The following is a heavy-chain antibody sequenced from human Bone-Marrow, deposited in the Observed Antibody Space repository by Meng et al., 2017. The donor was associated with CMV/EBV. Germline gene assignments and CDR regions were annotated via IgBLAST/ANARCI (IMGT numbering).Heavy chain of an antibody. J-gene: IGHJ4*02. D-gene: IGHD2-2*01. CDR1: GFTFSSYW. V-gene: IGHV3-7*01. CDR2: IKQDGSEK. Sequence: GGSLRLSCAASGFTFSSYWMSWVRQAPGKGLEWVANIKQDGSEKYYVDSVKGRFTISRDNAKNSLYLQMNSLRAEDTAVYYCARGGPSILVPARPWLWGQGTLVTVSS. CDR3: ARGGPSILVPARPWL.